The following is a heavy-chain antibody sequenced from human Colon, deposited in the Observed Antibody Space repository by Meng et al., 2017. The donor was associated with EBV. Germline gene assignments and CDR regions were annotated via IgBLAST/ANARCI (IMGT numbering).Heavy chain of an antibody. D-gene: IGHD4-17*01. J-gene: IGHJ5*02. Sequence: EAQLLESGGGLVPPGGSRRLSCAASGFTFSSYAMSWVRQAPGKGLEWVSSISGSGGSTYYSDSVKGRFTISRDNSKNTLYLQMNSLRAEDTAVYYCAPRKDYGAPWGQGTLVTASS. CDR3: APRKDYGAP. CDR1: GFTFSSYA. CDR2: ISGSGGST. V-gene: IGHV3-23*01.